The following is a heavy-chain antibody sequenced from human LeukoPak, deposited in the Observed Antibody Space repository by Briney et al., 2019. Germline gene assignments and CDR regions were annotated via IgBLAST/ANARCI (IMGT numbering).Heavy chain of an antibody. CDR1: GFTFSSYS. J-gene: IGHJ4*02. D-gene: IGHD2-21*02. CDR2: ISSSSSYI. V-gene: IGHV3-21*01. CDR3: ARDDMVVTALFDY. Sequence: GGSLRLSCAASGFTFSSYSMNWVRQAPGKGLEWVSSISSSSSYIYYADSVKGRFTISRDNAKNSLYLQMNSLRAEDTAVYYCARDDMVVTALFDYWGQGTLVTVSS.